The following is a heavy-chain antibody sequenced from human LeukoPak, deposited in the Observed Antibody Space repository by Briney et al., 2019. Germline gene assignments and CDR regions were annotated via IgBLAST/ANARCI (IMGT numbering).Heavy chain of an antibody. CDR2: INSDGSGT. Sequence: PGGSLRLSCAASGFTFSSYWMHWVRQAPGKGLVWVSRINSDGSGTSYADSVKGRFTISRDNAKNTLYLQMNSLRAEDTAVYYCARGSGSQTANSYYYYGMDVWGQGTTVTVSS. CDR1: GFTFSSYW. V-gene: IGHV3-74*01. CDR3: ARGSGSQTANSYYYYGMDV. J-gene: IGHJ6*02. D-gene: IGHD1-26*01.